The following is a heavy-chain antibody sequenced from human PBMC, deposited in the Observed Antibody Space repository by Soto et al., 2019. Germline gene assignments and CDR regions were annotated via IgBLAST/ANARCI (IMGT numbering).Heavy chain of an antibody. Sequence: LSLTCAVSGGSISSGGYSWTWIRQPPGKGLEWIGYIYHSGSTYYNPSLKSRVTISVDRSKNQFSLKLSSVTAADTVVYYCARGPPFGRWGKGTLVTVSS. D-gene: IGHD3-3*01. J-gene: IGHJ4*02. CDR2: IYHSGST. CDR1: GGSISSGGYS. CDR3: ARGPPFGR. V-gene: IGHV4-30-2*01.